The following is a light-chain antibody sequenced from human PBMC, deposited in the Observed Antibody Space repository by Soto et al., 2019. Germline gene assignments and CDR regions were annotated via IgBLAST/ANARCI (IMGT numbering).Light chain of an antibody. J-gene: IGKJ1*01. CDR2: AAS. CDR1: QSVSSN. V-gene: IGKV3-15*01. CDR3: QHYNNWPPWT. Sequence: EIVMTQSPATLSVSPGERATLSCRASQSVSSNLAWYQQKPGQAPRLLIYAASTRAPGIPARFSGSGSGTDFTLTISSLQSEDFAVYYCQHYNNWPPWTFGQGTKVEIK.